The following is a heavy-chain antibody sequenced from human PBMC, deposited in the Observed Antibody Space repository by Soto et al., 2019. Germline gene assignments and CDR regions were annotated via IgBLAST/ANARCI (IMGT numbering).Heavy chain of an antibody. CDR2: IIPIFGTA. V-gene: IGHV1-69*06. Sequence: QVQLVQSGAEVKKPGSSVNVSCKASGGTFSSYAISWVRQAPGQGLEWMGGIIPIFGTANYAQKFQGRVTITADKSTSAAYMELSSLGSEDTAVYYCATSVAGPRGDYFDFWGQGTLVTVSS. J-gene: IGHJ4*02. D-gene: IGHD6-19*01. CDR1: GGTFSSYA. CDR3: ATSVAGPRGDYFDF.